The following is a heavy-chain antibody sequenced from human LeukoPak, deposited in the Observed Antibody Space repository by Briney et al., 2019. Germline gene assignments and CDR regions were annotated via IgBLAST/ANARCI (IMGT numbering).Heavy chain of an antibody. J-gene: IGHJ5*02. D-gene: IGHD2-2*01. CDR1: GFTFSTYA. CDR3: VKATEGHCTSTSCLGFDP. V-gene: IGHV3-64D*09. Sequence: GGSLRLSCSASGFTFSTYAMHWVRQAPGKGLEYVSAISSNGVNTYYADSVKGRFTISRDNSKNTLYLQMSGLRAEDTAVYYCVKATEGHCTSTSCLGFDPWGQGTLVTVSS. CDR2: ISSNGVNT.